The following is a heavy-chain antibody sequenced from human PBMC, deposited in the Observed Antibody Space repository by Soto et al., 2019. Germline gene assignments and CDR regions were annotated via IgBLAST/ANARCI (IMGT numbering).Heavy chain of an antibody. J-gene: IGHJ3*02. D-gene: IGHD3-9*01. V-gene: IGHV3-48*01. CDR1: GFTFSSYS. Sequence: GGSLRLSCAASGFTFSSYSMNWVRQAPGKGLEWVSYISSSSSTIYYADSVKGRFTISRDNAKNSLYLQMNSLRAEDTAVYYCARAGELAIFWRGEDAFDIWGQGTMVTVSS. CDR2: ISSSSSTI. CDR3: ARAGELAIFWRGEDAFDI.